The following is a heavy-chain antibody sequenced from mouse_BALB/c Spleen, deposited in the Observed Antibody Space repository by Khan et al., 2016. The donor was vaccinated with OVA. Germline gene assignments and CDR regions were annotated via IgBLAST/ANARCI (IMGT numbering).Heavy chain of an antibody. CDR1: GFSLTSYG. Sequence: QVQLKESGPGLVAPSQSLSITCTVSGFSLTSYGVHWVRQPPGKGLEWLGVIWAGGSTNYNSALMSRLSINKDNSKSQVFLKMNSLQTDDTAMYCSARDRGSSHWYFDVWGAGTTVTVSS. CDR3: ARDRGSSHWYFDV. V-gene: IGHV2-9*02. D-gene: IGHD1-1*01. J-gene: IGHJ1*01. CDR2: IWAGGST.